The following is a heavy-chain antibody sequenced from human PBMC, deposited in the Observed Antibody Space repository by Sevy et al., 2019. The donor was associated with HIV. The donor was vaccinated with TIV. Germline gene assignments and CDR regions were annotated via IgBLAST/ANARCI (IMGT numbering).Heavy chain of an antibody. Sequence: GGSLRLSCAASGFTFSAYSMNWVRQAPGKGLEWVSYISSSSGTIYYADSVKGQFTISRDNAKSSLYLQMNGLRAEDTAVYYCARAGGDCYSKIQCWFVSWGQGTLVTVSS. CDR2: ISSSSGTI. D-gene: IGHD2-21*01. CDR3: ARAGGDCYSKIQCWFVS. J-gene: IGHJ5*01. CDR1: GFTFSAYS. V-gene: IGHV3-48*01.